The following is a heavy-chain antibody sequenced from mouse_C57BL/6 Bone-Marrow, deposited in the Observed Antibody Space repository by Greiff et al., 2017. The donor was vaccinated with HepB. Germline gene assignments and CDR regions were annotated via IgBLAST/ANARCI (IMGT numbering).Heavy chain of an antibody. CDR3: ARSGGYDRYFDV. CDR2: IYPGDGDT. Sequence: VQLQQSGPELVKPGASVKISCKASGYAFSSSWMNWVKQRPGKGLEWIGRIYPGDGDTNYNGKFKGKATLTADKSSSTAYMQLSSLTSEDSAVYFCARSGGYDRYFDVWGTGTTVTVSS. J-gene: IGHJ1*03. CDR1: GYAFSSSW. V-gene: IGHV1-82*01. D-gene: IGHD2-2*01.